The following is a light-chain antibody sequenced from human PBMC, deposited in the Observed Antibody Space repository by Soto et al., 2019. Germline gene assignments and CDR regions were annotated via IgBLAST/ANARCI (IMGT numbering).Light chain of an antibody. J-gene: IGLJ1*01. Sequence: QSVLTQPASVSGPPGQSITISCTGTSSDVGSYNLVSWYQQHPGKAPKLMIYEGSKRPSGVSNRFSGPKSGNTASLTISGLQAEDEADYYCCSYAGSSTLNYVFGTGTKVTVL. V-gene: IGLV2-23*01. CDR1: SSDVGSYNL. CDR3: CSYAGSSTLNYV. CDR2: EGS.